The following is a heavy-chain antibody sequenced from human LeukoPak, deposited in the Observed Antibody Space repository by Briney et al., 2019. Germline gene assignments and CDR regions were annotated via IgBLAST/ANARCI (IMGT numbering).Heavy chain of an antibody. Sequence: PGGSLRLSCAASGFTFSSYWMSWVRQAPGKGLEWVANIKEDGSEKYYADSVKGRFTISRDNAKNSLYLQMNSLRAEDTAVYYCARVRPGGSSPEYYFDYWGQGTLVTVSS. CDR1: GFTFSSYW. CDR2: IKEDGSEK. CDR3: ARVRPGGSSPEYYFDY. V-gene: IGHV3-7*01. D-gene: IGHD6-13*01. J-gene: IGHJ4*02.